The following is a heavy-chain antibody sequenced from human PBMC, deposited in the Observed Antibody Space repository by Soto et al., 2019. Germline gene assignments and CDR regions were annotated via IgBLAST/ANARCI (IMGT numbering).Heavy chain of an antibody. V-gene: IGHV4-59*01. Sequence: PSETLSLTCTVSGGSISSYYWSWIRQPPGKGLEWIGYIYYSGSTNYNPSLKSRVTISVDTSKNQFSLKLSSVTAADTAVYYCASQRTTYYDFWSGYAALYYMDVWGKGTTVTVSS. CDR3: ASQRTTYYDFWSGYAALYYMDV. J-gene: IGHJ6*03. D-gene: IGHD3-3*01. CDR1: GGSISSYY. CDR2: IYYSGST.